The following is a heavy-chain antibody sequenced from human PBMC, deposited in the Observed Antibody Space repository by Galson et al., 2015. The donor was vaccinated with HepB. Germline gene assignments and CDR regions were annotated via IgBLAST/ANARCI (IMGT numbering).Heavy chain of an antibody. CDR3: ARGRKVRFFDWFLQDDWYFDL. CDR2: ISFDGVNK. Sequence: SLRLSCAASAFTFSSYAIYWVRQAPGKGLDWVAAISFDGVNKYYADSVKGRFTIARDNSKNTLYLQMSSLGPEDTAVYFCARGRKVRFFDWFLQDDWYFDLWGRGTLVIVSS. CDR1: AFTFSSYA. V-gene: IGHV3-30*04. J-gene: IGHJ2*01. D-gene: IGHD3-9*01.